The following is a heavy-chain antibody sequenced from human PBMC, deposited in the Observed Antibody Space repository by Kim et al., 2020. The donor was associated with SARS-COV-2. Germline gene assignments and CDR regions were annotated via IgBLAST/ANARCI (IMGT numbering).Heavy chain of an antibody. CDR1: GFTFNNYA. CDR3: ARDAGGHSVCADY. Sequence: GGSLRLSCAASGFTFNNYAMHWVRQAPGKGLEWVAVISYDGSNKYYADSVKGRFTISRDNSKNTLYLQMNSLRAEDTAVYYCARDAGGHSVCADYWGQGTLVTVSS. V-gene: IGHV3-30*04. CDR2: ISYDGSNK. J-gene: IGHJ4*02. D-gene: IGHD6-19*01.